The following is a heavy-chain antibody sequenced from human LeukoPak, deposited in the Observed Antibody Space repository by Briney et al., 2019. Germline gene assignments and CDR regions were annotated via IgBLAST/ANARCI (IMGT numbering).Heavy chain of an antibody. J-gene: IGHJ4*02. CDR1: GFTFSSYA. CDR2: IKQDGSEK. V-gene: IGHV3-7*01. CDR3: ARDKGTDLWSGFDY. Sequence: GGSLRLSCAASGFTFSSYAMSWVRQAPGKGLEWVANIKQDGSEKYYVDSVKGRFTISRDNAKNSLSLQMNSLRAEDTAVYYCARDKGTDLWSGFDYWGQGTLVTVSS. D-gene: IGHD3-3*01.